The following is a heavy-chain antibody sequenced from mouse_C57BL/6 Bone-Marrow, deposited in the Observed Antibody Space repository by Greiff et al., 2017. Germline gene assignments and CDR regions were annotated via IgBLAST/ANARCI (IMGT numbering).Heavy chain of an antibody. CDR1: GYAFSSSW. CDR3: ARACDYGSRYFDD. CDR2: IYPGDGDT. J-gene: IGHJ1*03. D-gene: IGHD1-1*01. Sequence: QVQLQQSGPELVKPGASVKISCKASGYAFSSSWMNWVKQRPGKGLEWIGRIYPGDGDTNYNGKFKGKATLTADKSSSTAYMQLSSLTSEDSAVYFGARACDYGSRYFDDWGTGTPVTVSA. V-gene: IGHV1-82*01.